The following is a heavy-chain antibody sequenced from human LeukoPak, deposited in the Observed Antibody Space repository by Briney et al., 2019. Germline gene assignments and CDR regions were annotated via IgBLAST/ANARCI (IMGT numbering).Heavy chain of an antibody. Sequence: SETLSLTCTVSGSSISSGYYWGWIRQPPGKGLEWIGSIYHSGSTYYNPSLKSRVTISVDTFKNQFSLKLSSVTAADTAVYYCARDFNDYVGAYFDYWGQGTLVTVSS. J-gene: IGHJ4*02. CDR2: IYHSGST. V-gene: IGHV4-38-2*02. D-gene: IGHD4-17*01. CDR3: ARDFNDYVGAYFDY. CDR1: GSSISSGYY.